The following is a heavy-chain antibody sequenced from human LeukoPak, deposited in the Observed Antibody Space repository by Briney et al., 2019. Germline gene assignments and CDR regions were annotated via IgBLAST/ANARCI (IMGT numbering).Heavy chain of an antibody. CDR2: IYYSGST. Sequence: SETLSLTCTVSGGSISSSSYYWGWIRQPPGKGLEWIGSIYYSGSTYYNPSLKSRVTISVDTSKNQFSLKLSSVTAADTAVYYCARDHPRYGVYFDLWGRGTLVTVSS. V-gene: IGHV4-39*07. CDR1: GGSISSSSYY. D-gene: IGHD4-17*01. CDR3: ARDHPRYGVYFDL. J-gene: IGHJ2*01.